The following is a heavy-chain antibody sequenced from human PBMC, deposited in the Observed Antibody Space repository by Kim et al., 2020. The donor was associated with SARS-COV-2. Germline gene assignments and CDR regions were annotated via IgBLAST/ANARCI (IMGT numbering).Heavy chain of an antibody. D-gene: IGHD3-10*01. V-gene: IGHV4-31*03. CDR1: GGSINSGGYY. Sequence: SETLSLTCTVSGGSINSGGYYWSWVRRHPGKGLEWIGHISYAGSTNYNPSLTGRISMSVDTSKNQFSLKLTSVTAADTAVYYCATSTHYGSGSYYQSDALDIWGQGTVVTVSS. CDR3: ATSTHYGSGSYYQSDALDI. CDR2: ISYAGST. J-gene: IGHJ3*02.